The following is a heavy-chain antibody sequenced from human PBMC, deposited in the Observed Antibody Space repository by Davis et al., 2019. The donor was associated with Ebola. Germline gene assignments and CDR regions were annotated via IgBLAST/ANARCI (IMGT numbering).Heavy chain of an antibody. CDR1: GDSVSSSGAA. Sequence: PSETLSLTCAISGDSVSSSGAAWIWIRQSPSRGLEWLGRTYYNSKWYKDYAVSLKSRITFNPDTSKNLLSLHLNSVTPEDTAVYYCARGWLRGAFDIWGQGTMVTVSS. V-gene: IGHV6-1*01. D-gene: IGHD5-24*01. J-gene: IGHJ3*02. CDR3: ARGWLRGAFDI. CDR2: TYYNSKWYK.